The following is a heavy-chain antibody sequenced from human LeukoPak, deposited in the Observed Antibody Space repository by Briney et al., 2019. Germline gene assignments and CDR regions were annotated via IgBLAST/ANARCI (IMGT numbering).Heavy chain of an antibody. CDR2: IYYSGST. D-gene: IGHD5-18*01. CDR3: ARSRSGYSYDHAAFDI. Sequence: SETLSLTCPVSGGSISSGDYYWSWIRQPPGKGLEWIGYIYYSGSTYYSPSLMSRVTISVDTSKNQFSLKLSSVTAADTAVYYCARSRSGYSYDHAAFDIWGQGTMVTVSS. CDR1: GGSISSGDYY. V-gene: IGHV4-30-4*02. J-gene: IGHJ3*02.